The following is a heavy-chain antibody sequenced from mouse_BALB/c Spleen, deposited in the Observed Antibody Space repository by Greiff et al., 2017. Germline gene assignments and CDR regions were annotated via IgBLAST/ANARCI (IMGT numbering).Heavy chain of an antibody. D-gene: IGHD3-2*01. CDR3: ASDSSGSWFAY. Sequence: VQLQQSGAELVRPGALVKLSCKASGFNIKDYYMHWVKQRPEQGLEWIGWIDPENGNTIYDPKFQGKASITADTSSNTAYLQLGSLTSEDTAVYYCASDSSGSWFAYWGQGTLVTVSA. CDR1: GFNIKDYY. J-gene: IGHJ3*01. CDR2: IDPENGNT. V-gene: IGHV14-1*02.